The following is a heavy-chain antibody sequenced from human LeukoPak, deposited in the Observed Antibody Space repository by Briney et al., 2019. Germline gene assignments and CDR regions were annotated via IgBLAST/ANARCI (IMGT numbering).Heavy chain of an antibody. CDR2: ISPGNVNT. D-gene: IGHD2-15*01. J-gene: IGHJ5*02. CDR1: GYTFTSYG. Sequence: ASVTVSCKASGYTFTSYGISWVRQAPGQGPEWMGWISPGNVNTDSAQKFQGRVSMTMHTSSSTAYMQLRALTSDDTAVYYCARVVLGSCHTETCFSWFALWSQGTLVIVSS. V-gene: IGHV1-18*01. CDR3: ARVVLGSCHTETCFSWFAL.